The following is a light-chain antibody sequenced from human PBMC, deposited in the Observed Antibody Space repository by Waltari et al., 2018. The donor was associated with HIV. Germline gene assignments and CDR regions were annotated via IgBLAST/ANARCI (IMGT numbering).Light chain of an antibody. CDR3: SSYAGSNYVV. V-gene: IGLV2-8*01. Sequence: SALTQPTSASGFPGQSVTIPCTGTSSDVGSYPYVSWYQHHPGKATNLIMYELTNRPAGGRDRFSGSKSGNTASRTVSGLQAEDEADYYCSSYAGSNYVVFGGGTKLTVL. CDR2: ELT. CDR1: SSDVGSYPY. J-gene: IGLJ2*01.